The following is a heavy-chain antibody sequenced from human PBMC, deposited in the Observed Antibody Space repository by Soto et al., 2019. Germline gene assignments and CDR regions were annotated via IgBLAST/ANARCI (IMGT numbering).Heavy chain of an antibody. Sequence: KTSETLSLTCTVSGGFISSYYWSWIRQPPGRGREWIGYIYYSGSTNYDPSLKSRVTKSVATSKNQFSLKLSSVTAADTAVYYCARDQSSGWYGGGYYYYGMDVWGQGTTVTVSS. J-gene: IGHJ6*02. CDR1: GGFISSYY. CDR3: ARDQSSGWYGGGYYYYGMDV. V-gene: IGHV4-59*01. CDR2: IYYSGST. D-gene: IGHD6-19*01.